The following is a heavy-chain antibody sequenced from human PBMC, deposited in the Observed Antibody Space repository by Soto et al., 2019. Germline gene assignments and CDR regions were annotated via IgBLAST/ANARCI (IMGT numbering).Heavy chain of an antibody. CDR3: ARYHSSSWYFDY. V-gene: IGHV1-69*02. CDR2: IIPILGIA. J-gene: IGHJ4*02. CDR1: GGTFSSYT. D-gene: IGHD6-13*01. Sequence: SVKVSCKASGGTFSSYTISWVRQAPGQGLEWMGRIIPILGIANYAQKFQGRVTITADKSTSTAYMELSSLRSEDTAVYYCARYHSSSWYFDYWGQGTLVTVSS.